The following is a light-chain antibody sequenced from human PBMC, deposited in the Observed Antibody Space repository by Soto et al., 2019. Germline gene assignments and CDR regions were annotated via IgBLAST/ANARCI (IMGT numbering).Light chain of an antibody. CDR3: HQYGSTPRM. CDR2: VAS. V-gene: IGKV3-20*01. CDR1: QSVSSSS. Sequence: EIVLTQSPGTLSLSPGERATLACRASQSVSSSSLDRYQQKPGQAPRLLIYVASSRATGITDRFSGSGSGTYFTLTSTRMEPEDVDGEYCHQYGSTPRMFGQGTKVEIK. J-gene: IGKJ1*01.